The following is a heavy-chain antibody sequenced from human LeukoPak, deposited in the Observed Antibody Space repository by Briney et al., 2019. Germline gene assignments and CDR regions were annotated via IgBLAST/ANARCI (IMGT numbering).Heavy chain of an antibody. D-gene: IGHD4-17*01. CDR2: IYTIGST. CDR3: ARAHYGDQMGGMDV. Sequence: SETLSLTCTVSGGSISSYYWSWMRQPAGKGMHWIGRIYTIGSTNYNPSLKSRVTMSVDTSKNQFSLKLSSVTAADTAVYYCARAHYGDQMGGMDVWGQGTTVTVSS. CDR1: GGSISSYY. V-gene: IGHV4-4*07. J-gene: IGHJ6*02.